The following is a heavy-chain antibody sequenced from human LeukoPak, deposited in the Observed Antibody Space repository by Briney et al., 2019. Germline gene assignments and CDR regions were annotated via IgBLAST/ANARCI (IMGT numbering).Heavy chain of an antibody. CDR1: GFTFSSYA. J-gene: IGHJ4*02. Sequence: GRSLRLSCAAPGFTFSSYAMHWVRQAPGKGLEWVAVISYDGSNKYYADSVKGRFTISRDNSKNTLYLQMNSLRAEDTAVYYCAREGDGYDFDYWGQGTLVTVSS. V-gene: IGHV3-30*01. D-gene: IGHD5-24*01. CDR2: ISYDGSNK. CDR3: AREGDGYDFDY.